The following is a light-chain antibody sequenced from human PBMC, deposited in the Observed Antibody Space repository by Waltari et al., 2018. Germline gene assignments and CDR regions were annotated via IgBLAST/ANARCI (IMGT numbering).Light chain of an antibody. Sequence: QSALTQPPSASGPPGQSVTISCTGTSSAVGDYVSWYQQHPGKAPKLMISEVTKRPSGVPDRFSGSKSGNTASLTVSGLQAEDEADYYCSSYAGSNNLVFGGGTKLTVL. V-gene: IGLV2-8*01. CDR3: SSYAGSNNLV. CDR1: SSAVGDY. CDR2: EVT. J-gene: IGLJ2*01.